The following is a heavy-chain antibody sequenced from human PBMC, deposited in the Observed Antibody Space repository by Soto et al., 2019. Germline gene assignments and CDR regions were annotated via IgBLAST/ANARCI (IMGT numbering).Heavy chain of an antibody. CDR1: GFTFSSYW. CDR2: IKQDGSEK. D-gene: IGHD3-3*01. V-gene: IGHV3-7*01. CDR3: ARGYDFWSGYFYYFDY. J-gene: IGHJ4*02. Sequence: EVQLVESGGGLVKPGGSLRLSCAASGFTFSSYWMSWVRQAPGKGLEWVANIKQDGSEKYYVDSVKGRFTISRDNAKNSLYLQMNSLRAEDTAVYYCARGYDFWSGYFYYFDYWGQGTLVTVSS.